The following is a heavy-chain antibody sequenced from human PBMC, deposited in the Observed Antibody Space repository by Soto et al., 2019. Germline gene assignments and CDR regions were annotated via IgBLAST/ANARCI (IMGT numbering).Heavy chain of an antibody. D-gene: IGHD2-15*01. V-gene: IGHV3-9*01. CDR3: ARGGSMFYYDYGLDV. Sequence: DVRLVESGGGLVQPGRSLRLSCAASGFNLAGYAMHWGRQVPGKGLEWVSGISWDSGTIGYADSVRGRFTISRDNAKNSLYLQMQRLRAEDTALYYCARGGSMFYYDYGLDVWGQGTTVTVSS. CDR1: GFNLAGYA. CDR2: ISWDSGTI. J-gene: IGHJ6*02.